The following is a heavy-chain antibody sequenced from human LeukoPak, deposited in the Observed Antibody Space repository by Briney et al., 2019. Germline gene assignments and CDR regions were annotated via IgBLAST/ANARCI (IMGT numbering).Heavy chain of an antibody. CDR3: AREESPLVEMASYYMDV. V-gene: IGHV4-34*01. D-gene: IGHD5-24*01. CDR1: GGSFSGYY. J-gene: IGHJ6*03. CDR2: INHSGST. Sequence: KASETLSLTCAVYGGSFSGYYWSWIRQPPGKGLEWIGEINHSGSTNYNPSLKSRVTISVDTSKNQFSLKLSSVTAADTAVYYCAREESPLVEMASYYMDVWGKGTTVTVSS.